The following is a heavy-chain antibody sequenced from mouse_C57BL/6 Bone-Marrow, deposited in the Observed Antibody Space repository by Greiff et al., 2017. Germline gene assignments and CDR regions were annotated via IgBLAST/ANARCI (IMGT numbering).Heavy chain of an antibody. CDR2: ISDGGSYT. J-gene: IGHJ1*03. V-gene: IGHV5-4*01. CDR3: AREVTYDV. D-gene: IGHD2-12*01. CDR1: GFTFSSYA. Sequence: EVQGVESGGGLVKPGGSLKLSCAASGFTFSSYAMSWVRQTPEKRLAWVATISDGGSYTYYPDNVKGRFTISRDNAKNNLYLQMSHLKSEDTAMYYCAREVTYDVWGTGTTVTVSS.